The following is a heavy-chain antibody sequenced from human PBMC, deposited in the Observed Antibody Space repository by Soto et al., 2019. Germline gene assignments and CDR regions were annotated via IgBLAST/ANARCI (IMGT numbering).Heavy chain of an antibody. V-gene: IGHV1-18*01. D-gene: IGHD6-19*01. J-gene: IGHJ3*02. CDR2: ISAYNGNT. CDR1: GYTFTSYG. CDR3: ARDQGSGWYEGAFDI. Sequence: ASVKVSCKASGYTFTSYGISWVRQAPGQGLEWMGWISAYNGNTNYAQKLQGRVTMTTDTSTSTAYMELRSLRSDDTAVYYCARDQGSGWYEGAFDIWGQGTMVTVSS.